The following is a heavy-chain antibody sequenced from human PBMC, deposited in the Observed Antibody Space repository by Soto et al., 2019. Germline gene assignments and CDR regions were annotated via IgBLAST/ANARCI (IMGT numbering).Heavy chain of an antibody. D-gene: IGHD5-18*01. CDR1: GYSFTSYW. V-gene: IGHV5-51*01. CDR3: ARHIQLWSEKDYYYYMDV. Sequence: GESLKISCKGSGYSFTSYWIGWVRQMPGKGLEWMGIIYPGDSDTRYSPSFQGQVTISADKSISTAYLQWSSLKASDTAMYYCARHIQLWSEKDYYYYMDVWGQGTLVTVSS. J-gene: IGHJ6*03. CDR2: IYPGDSDT.